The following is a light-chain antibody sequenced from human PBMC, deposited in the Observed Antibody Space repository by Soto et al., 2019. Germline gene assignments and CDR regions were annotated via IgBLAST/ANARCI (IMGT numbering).Light chain of an antibody. Sequence: QSALTQPASVSGSPGQSITISCSGTSSDVGTYHLVSWYQQYPGKAPRLMIYEVTKRPSGVSNRFSGSKSGNTASLTISGLQPEDEADYYCCSYAGSRSSIFGTGTKLTVL. J-gene: IGLJ1*01. V-gene: IGLV2-23*02. CDR1: SSDVGTYHL. CDR3: CSYAGSRSSI. CDR2: EVT.